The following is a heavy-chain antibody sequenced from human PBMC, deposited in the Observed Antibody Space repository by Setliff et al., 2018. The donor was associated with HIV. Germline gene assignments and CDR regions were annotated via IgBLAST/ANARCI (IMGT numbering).Heavy chain of an antibody. CDR3: ARGVAAAGL. CDR2: INHSGST. D-gene: IGHD6-13*01. CDR1: GGSISSGGYY. Sequence: SETLSLTCTVSGGSISSGGYYWSWIRQPPGKGLEWIGEINHSGSTNYNPSLKSRVTISVDTSKNQFSLKLSSVTAADTAVYYCARGVAAAGLWGQGTLVTVSS. V-gene: IGHV4-34*01. J-gene: IGHJ4*02.